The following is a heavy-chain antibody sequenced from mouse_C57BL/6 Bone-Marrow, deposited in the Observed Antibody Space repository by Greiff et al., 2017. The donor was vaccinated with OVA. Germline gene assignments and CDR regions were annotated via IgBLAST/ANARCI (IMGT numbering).Heavy chain of an antibody. CDR1: GFTFSSYA. V-gene: IGHV5-4*03. J-gene: IGHJ2*01. Sequence: EVKLMESGGGLVKPGGSLKLSCAASGFTFSSYAMSWVRQTPEKRLEWVATISDGGSYTYYPDNVKGRFTISRDNATNNLYLQMSHLKSEDTAMYYCARALTGTFYLDYWGQGTTLTVSS. CDR3: ARALTGTFYLDY. D-gene: IGHD4-1*01. CDR2: ISDGGSYT.